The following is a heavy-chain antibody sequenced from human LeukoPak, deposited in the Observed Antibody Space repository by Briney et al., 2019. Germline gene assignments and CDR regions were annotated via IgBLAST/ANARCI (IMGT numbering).Heavy chain of an antibody. CDR1: GGSISSYY. J-gene: IGHJ4*02. V-gene: IGHV4-59*01. D-gene: IGHD4-11*01. CDR2: ISYSGST. CDR3: ARLYSSSLGRVFDY. Sequence: ASETLSLTCTVSGGSISSYYWSWIRQTPGKGLEWIGYISYSGSTNYNPSLKSRVTISVDTSKNQFSLKLSSVTAADTAIYYCARLYSSSLGRVFDYWGQGTLVTVSS.